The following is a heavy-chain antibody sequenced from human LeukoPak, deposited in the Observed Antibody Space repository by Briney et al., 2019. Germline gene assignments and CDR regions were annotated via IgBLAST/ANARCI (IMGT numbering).Heavy chain of an antibody. Sequence: SSETLSLTCTVSGGSISSYYWSWIRQPAGKGLEWIGRIYTSGSTDYNPSLKSRVTMSVDTSKNRFSLNLNSVTAADTAVYYCARGSTGNFDYWGQGTLVTVSS. CDR2: IYTSGST. CDR3: ARGSTGNFDY. V-gene: IGHV4-4*07. J-gene: IGHJ4*02. D-gene: IGHD7-27*01. CDR1: GGSISSYY.